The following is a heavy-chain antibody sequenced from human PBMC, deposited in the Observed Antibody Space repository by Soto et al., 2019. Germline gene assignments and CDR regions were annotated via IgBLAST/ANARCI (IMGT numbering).Heavy chain of an antibody. CDR1: GYTFTSYG. CDR2: ISAYNGNT. Sequence: QVQLVQSGAEVKKPGASVKVSCKASGYTFTSYGISWVRQAPGQGLERMGWISAYNGNTNYAQKLQGRVTMTTDTTTSAAYMELMSLRCDDTAVYYCARDLSGVSAGDDAFDIWGKGTMVTVSS. CDR3: ARDLSGVSAGDDAFDI. J-gene: IGHJ3*02. V-gene: IGHV1-18*01. D-gene: IGHD2-2*01.